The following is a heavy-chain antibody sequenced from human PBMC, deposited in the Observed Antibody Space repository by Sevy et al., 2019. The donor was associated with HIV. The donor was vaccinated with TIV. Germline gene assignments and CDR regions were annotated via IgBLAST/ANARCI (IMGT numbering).Heavy chain of an antibody. D-gene: IGHD2-2*02. Sequence: GGSLRLSCAASGFIFSSYGMHWVRQAPGKGLEWVAVIWSDGSNTYYADSVKGRFTISRDNSKNTLSLQMNSLGDEDTAVYYCAREGCMSGKCLYTKDHWGQGTLVTVSS. CDR2: IWSDGSNT. V-gene: IGHV3-33*01. J-gene: IGHJ4*02. CDR1: GFIFSSYG. CDR3: AREGCMSGKCLYTKDH.